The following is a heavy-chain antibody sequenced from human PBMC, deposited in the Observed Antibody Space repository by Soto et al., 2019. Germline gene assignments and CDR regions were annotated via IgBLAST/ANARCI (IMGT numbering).Heavy chain of an antibody. CDR3: ARVYKYWSGYYTIDAFDI. Sequence: QVQLQESGPGLVKPSETLSLPCTVSGGSISSYYWSWIRQPPGKGLEWIGYIYYSGSTNYNPSLKSQVTISVDTSKNQFSLKLSSVTAADTAVYYCARVYKYWSGYYTIDAFDIWGQGTMVTVSS. CDR2: IYYSGST. J-gene: IGHJ3*02. V-gene: IGHV4-59*08. D-gene: IGHD3-3*01. CDR1: GGSISSYY.